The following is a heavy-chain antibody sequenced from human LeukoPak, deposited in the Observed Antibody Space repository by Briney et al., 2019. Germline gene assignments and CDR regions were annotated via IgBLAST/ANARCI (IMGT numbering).Heavy chain of an antibody. CDR3: ARSVGWPFDF. CDR1: GGSISSYY. V-gene: IGHV4-59*01. Sequence: SETLSLTCTVSGGSISSYYWSWIRQPPGKGLEWIGYIYYTGSTNYNPSLESRVTISLDTSNNQFSLKLSSVTAADTAVYYCARSVGWPFDFWGQGTLVTVSS. J-gene: IGHJ4*02. D-gene: IGHD6-19*01. CDR2: IYYTGST.